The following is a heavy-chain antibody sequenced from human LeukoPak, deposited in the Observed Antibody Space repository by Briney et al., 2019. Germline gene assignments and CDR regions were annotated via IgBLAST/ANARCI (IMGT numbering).Heavy chain of an antibody. Sequence: GGSLRLSCAASGVTFSDYYMNWIRQAPGKGLEWVSYISSSSSTIYYADSVKGRFTISRDNAKNSLYLQMNSLRAEDTAVYYCARVPLDYGDCFHYWGQGTLVTVSS. CDR3: ARVPLDYGDCFHY. CDR1: GVTFSDYY. V-gene: IGHV3-11*04. CDR2: ISSSSSTI. J-gene: IGHJ4*02. D-gene: IGHD4-17*01.